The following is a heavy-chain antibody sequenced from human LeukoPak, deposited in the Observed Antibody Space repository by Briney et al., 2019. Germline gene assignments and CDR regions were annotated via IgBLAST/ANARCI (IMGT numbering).Heavy chain of an antibody. V-gene: IGHV3-21*01. CDR2: ITGGSTYT. D-gene: IGHD1-26*01. Sequence: GGSLRLSCAASGFSFSSYGMRWVRQAPGKGLEWVSSITGGSTYTFYADSVKGRFTISRDNARNSLYLQMNSLRAEDTAVYYCARDPYSATYGDTYYYYMDVWGKGPTVTISS. J-gene: IGHJ6*03. CDR3: ARDPYSATYGDTYYYYMDV. CDR1: GFSFSSYG.